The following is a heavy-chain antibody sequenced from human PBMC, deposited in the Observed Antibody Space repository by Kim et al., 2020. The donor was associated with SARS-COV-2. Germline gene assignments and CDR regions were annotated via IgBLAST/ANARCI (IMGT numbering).Heavy chain of an antibody. CDR3: AARIAVAGTPGAFDI. J-gene: IGHJ3*02. V-gene: IGHV3-30*07. D-gene: IGHD6-19*01. Sequence: DSVKGRFTISRDNSKNTLYLQMNSLRAEDTAVYYCAARIAVAGTPGAFDIWGQGTMVTVSS.